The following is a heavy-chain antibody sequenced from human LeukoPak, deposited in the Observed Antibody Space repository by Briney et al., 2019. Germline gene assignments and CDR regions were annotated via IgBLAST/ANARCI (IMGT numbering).Heavy chain of an antibody. CDR2: IYYSGST. V-gene: IGHV4-59*08. CDR1: GGSISSYY. Sequence: PSETLSLTCTVSGGSISSYYGSWIRQPPGKGLEWIGYIYYSGSTNYNPSLKSRVTISVDTSKNQFSLKLSSVTAADTAVYYCARQGGGNRNGMDVWGQGTTVTVSS. J-gene: IGHJ6*01. CDR3: ARQGGGNRNGMDV. D-gene: IGHD4-23*01.